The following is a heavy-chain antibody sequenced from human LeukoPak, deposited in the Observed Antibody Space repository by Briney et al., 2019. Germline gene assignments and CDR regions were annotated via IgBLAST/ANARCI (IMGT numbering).Heavy chain of an antibody. CDR2: INHSGST. CDR3: ARHPRAFYDSSGYFPDY. Sequence: PSETLSLTCAVYGGSFSGYYWSWIRQPPGKGLEWIGEINHSGSTNYNPSLKSRVTISVDTSKNQFSLKLSSVTAADTAVYYCARHPRAFYDSSGYFPDYWGQGTLVTVSS. D-gene: IGHD3-22*01. J-gene: IGHJ4*02. CDR1: GGSFSGYY. V-gene: IGHV4-34*01.